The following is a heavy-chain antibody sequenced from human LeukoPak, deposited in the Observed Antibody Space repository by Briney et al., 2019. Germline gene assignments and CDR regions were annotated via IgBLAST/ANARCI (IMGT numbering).Heavy chain of an antibody. CDR1: AFTINGYA. CDR2: ISNDGTNY. D-gene: IGHD2-15*01. J-gene: IGHJ4*02. Sequence: LSCSCSAYAFTINGYAMGRLRQAQGIGLMGGVGISNDGTNYYYADSGKGRFTIATDNSKNTLYLQMNSLRADDTAVYYCARDQYPPRSLVSYCSGGSCSSPHDYWGQGTLVTVSS. V-gene: IGHV3-30*04. CDR3: ARDQYPPRSLVSYCSGGSCSSPHDY.